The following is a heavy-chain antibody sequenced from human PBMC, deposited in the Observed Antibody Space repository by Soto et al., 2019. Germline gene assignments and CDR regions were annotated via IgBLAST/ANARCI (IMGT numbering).Heavy chain of an antibody. Sequence: PSETLSLSCTVSGGSISSGGYYWSWIRQHPGKGLEWIGYIYYSGSTYYNPSLKSRVTISVDTSKNQFSLKLSSVTAADTAVYYRARGSDFWGGYPNWFDPWGQGTLVTVSS. CDR2: IYYSGST. CDR1: GGSISSGGYY. J-gene: IGHJ5*02. CDR3: ARGSDFWGGYPNWFDP. V-gene: IGHV4-31*03. D-gene: IGHD3-3*01.